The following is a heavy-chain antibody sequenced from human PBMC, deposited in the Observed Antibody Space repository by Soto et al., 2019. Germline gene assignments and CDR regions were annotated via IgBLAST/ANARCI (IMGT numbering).Heavy chain of an antibody. CDR2: ISSSSGHI. D-gene: IGHD3-22*01. CDR1: GFTFSRFS. J-gene: IGHJ3*02. Sequence: GGSLRLSCAASGFTFSRFSMNWVRQAPGKGLEWVSSISSSSGHIYHADSVKGRFAISRDNAKNSLFLQMNSLGAEDTAVYYCARDRYYYDSSGSPKPFDIWGQGTKVTISS. CDR3: ARDRYYYDSSGSPKPFDI. V-gene: IGHV3-21*01.